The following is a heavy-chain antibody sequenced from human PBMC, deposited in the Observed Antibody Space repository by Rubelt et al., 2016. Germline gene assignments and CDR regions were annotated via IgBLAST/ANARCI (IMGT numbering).Heavy chain of an antibody. D-gene: IGHD6-19*01. Sequence: FTFSSYAMHWVRQAPGKGLEYVSAISSNGGSTYYADSVKGRFTISRDNSKNTLYLQMNSLRAEDTAVYYCASSSGWYFDYWGQGTLVTASS. CDR3: ASSSGWYFDY. CDR2: ISSNGGST. CDR1: FTFSSYA. J-gene: IGHJ4*02. V-gene: IGHV3-64*04.